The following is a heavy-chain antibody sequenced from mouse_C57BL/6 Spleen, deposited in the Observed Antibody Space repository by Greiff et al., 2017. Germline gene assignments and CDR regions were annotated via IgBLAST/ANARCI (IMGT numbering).Heavy chain of an antibody. D-gene: IGHD2-3*01. Sequence: EVQLQQPGPELVKPGASVKISCKASGYSFTGYYMNWVKQSPEKSLEWIGEINPSTGGTTYNQKFKAKATLTVDKSSSTAYMQLKSLTSEDSAVYYCARGADGHFDYWGQGTTLTVSS. CDR3: ARGADGHFDY. CDR1: GYSFTGYY. CDR2: INPSTGGT. J-gene: IGHJ2*01. V-gene: IGHV1-42*01.